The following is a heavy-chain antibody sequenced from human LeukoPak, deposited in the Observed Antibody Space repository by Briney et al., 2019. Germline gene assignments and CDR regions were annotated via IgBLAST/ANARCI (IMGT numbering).Heavy chain of an antibody. D-gene: IGHD2-15*01. Sequence: PGGSLRLSCAASGFTFDDYAMHWVRQAPGKGLDWVSLISGDGDSTYYADSVRGRFTISRDSIKNSLYLQMNSLRTDDTALYYCAKAYSGGSWFLPGVWGQGTLVTVSS. CDR1: GFTFDDYA. V-gene: IGHV3-43*02. CDR3: AKAYSGGSWFLPGV. J-gene: IGHJ4*02. CDR2: ISGDGDST.